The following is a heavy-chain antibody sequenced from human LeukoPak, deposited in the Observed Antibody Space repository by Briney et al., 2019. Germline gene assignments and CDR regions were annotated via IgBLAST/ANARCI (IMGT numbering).Heavy chain of an antibody. CDR2: IYYKGNT. CDR3: AREGGFNWLAFDY. CDR1: GGSLNNYY. Sequence: SETLSLTCTVSGGSLNNYYWSWIRQAPGKGLEWIGYIYYKGNTNYNPSLKSRVTMSVDTSKNQFSLKLTSVTAADTAVYYCAREGGFNWLAFDYWGQGTLATVSS. J-gene: IGHJ4*02. V-gene: IGHV4-59*01. D-gene: IGHD1-1*01.